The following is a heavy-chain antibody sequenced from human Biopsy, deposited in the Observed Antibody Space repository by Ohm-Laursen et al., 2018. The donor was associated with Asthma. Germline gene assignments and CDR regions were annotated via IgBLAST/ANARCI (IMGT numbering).Heavy chain of an antibody. D-gene: IGHD1-14*01. CDR1: GFSLSSSGAN. CDR3: TRHNDY. J-gene: IGHJ4*02. V-gene: IGHV2-70*04. CDR2: IDWEEDK. Sequence: TQTLTLTSSFSGFSLSSSGANVNWIRQPPGKALEWLARIDWEEDKFYSTPLRPSLTISKAPSEDQVVLTMTNMGPVDTATYYCTRHNDYWGPGILVTVSS.